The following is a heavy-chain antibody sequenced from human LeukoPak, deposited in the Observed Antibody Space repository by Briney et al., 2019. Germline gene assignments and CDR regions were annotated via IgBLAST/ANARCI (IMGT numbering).Heavy chain of an antibody. CDR2: ISGSGGST. Sequence: PGGSLRLSCAASGFTFSSYAMSWVRQAPGKGLEWVSAISGSGGSTYYADSVKGRFTISRDNSKNTLYLQMNSLRAEDTAVYYCATDAYYYDSSGRGMDVWGQGTTVTVSS. CDR1: GFTFSSYA. D-gene: IGHD3-22*01. V-gene: IGHV3-23*01. CDR3: ATDAYYYDSSGRGMDV. J-gene: IGHJ6*02.